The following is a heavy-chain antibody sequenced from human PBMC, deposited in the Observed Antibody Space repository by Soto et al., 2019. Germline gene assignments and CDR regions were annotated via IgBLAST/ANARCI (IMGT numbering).Heavy chain of an antibody. CDR2: ISGSGGST. CDR3: AKDGGSSPVSNWFDP. D-gene: IGHD6-6*01. J-gene: IGHJ5*02. CDR1: GFTFSSYA. Sequence: GGSLRLSCAASGFTFSSYAMSWVRQAPGKGLEWVSAISGSGGSTYYADSVKGRFTISRDNSKNTLYLQMNSLRAEDTAVYYCAKDGGSSPVSNWFDPWGQGTLVTVSS. V-gene: IGHV3-23*01.